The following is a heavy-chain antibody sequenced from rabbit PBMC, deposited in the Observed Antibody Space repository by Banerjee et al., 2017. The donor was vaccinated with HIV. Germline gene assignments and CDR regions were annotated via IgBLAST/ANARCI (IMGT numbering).Heavy chain of an antibody. D-gene: IGHD7-1*01. J-gene: IGHJ4*01. CDR2: IYTGSGSA. CDR1: GFSFSSSYW. V-gene: IGHV1S45*01. CDR3: ARGASTNTDWMYNL. Sequence: QEQLVESGGGLVQPEGSLTLTCKASGFSFSSSYWICWVRQAPGKGLEWIACIYTGSGSALYVSWAKGRFTISKTSSTTVTLQMTSLTAADTATYFCARGASTNTDWMYNLWGQGTLVTVS.